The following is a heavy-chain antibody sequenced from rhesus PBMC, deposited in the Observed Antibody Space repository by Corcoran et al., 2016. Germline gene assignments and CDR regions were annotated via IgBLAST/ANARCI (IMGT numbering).Heavy chain of an antibody. D-gene: IGHD4-29*01. CDR3: AKVAYGSSYRIDY. V-gene: IGHV3-8*01. CDR1: GFTFSSHY. Sequence: EVQLVESGGGLVQPGGSLRLSCTGSGFTFSSHYMSWVRQAPGEGLEWVSGISTGGGNTWYTDSVKGRFTISEENAKNTLYLQMDSLRAEDTAVYYCAKVAYGSSYRIDYWGQGVLVTVSS. CDR2: ISTGGGNT. J-gene: IGHJ4*01.